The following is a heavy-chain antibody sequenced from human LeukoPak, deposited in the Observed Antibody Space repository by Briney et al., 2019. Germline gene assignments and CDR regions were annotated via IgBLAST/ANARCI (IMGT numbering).Heavy chain of an antibody. J-gene: IGHJ4*02. V-gene: IGHV4-30-4*01. D-gene: IGHD3-22*01. CDR2: IYYSGST. Sequence: SQTLSLTCTVSGGSISSGDYYWSWIRQPPGKGLELIGYIYYSGSTYYNPSLKSRVTISVDTSKNQFSLKLSSVTAADAAVYYCARVPLSSGYYGLDYWGQGTLVTVSS. CDR3: ARVPLSSGYYGLDY. CDR1: GGSISSGDYY.